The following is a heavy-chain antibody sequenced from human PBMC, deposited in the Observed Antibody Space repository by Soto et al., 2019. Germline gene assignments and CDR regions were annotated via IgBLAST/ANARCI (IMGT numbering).Heavy chain of an antibody. CDR3: ARIDIVVVPAATYFDY. CDR2: IYSGGST. D-gene: IGHD2-2*01. J-gene: IGHJ4*02. V-gene: IGHV3-66*01. CDR1: GFTVSSNY. Sequence: EVQLVESGGGLVQPGGSLRLSCAASGFTVSSNYMSWVRQAPGKGLEWVSVIYSGGSTYYADSVKGRFTISRDNSKNTLYLQMNSLRAEDTAVYYCARIDIVVVPAATYFDYWGQGTLVTVSS.